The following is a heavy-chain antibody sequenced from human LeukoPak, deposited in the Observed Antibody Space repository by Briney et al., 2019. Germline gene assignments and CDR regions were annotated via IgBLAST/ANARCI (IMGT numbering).Heavy chain of an antibody. Sequence: GGSLRLSCAASGFTFSSYEMNWVRQAPGKGLEWVSYISSSGSTRYYADSVKGRFTISRDNAKNSLYLQMNSLRAEDTAVYYCARVGSRYGGNSANYWGQGTLVTVSS. CDR3: ARVGSRYGGNSANY. J-gene: IGHJ4*02. V-gene: IGHV3-48*03. D-gene: IGHD4-23*01. CDR1: GFTFSSYE. CDR2: ISSSGSTR.